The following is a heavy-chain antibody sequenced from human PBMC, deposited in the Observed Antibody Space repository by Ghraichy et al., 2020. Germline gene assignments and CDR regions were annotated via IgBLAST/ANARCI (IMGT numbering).Heavy chain of an antibody. J-gene: IGHJ4*02. CDR1: GASITGDDFY. D-gene: IGHD4-11*01. CDR2: KSYTGHT. V-gene: IGHV4-30-4*01. CDR3: ARVPDDYSSHRYFDL. Sequence: SETLSLTCTVSGASITGDDFYWSWVRQPPGKGLEWIAYKSYTGHTYSNPSLSRRLLMSVDSSKNQFSLRLDSVTAADTAVYFCARVPDDYSSHRYFDLWGQGSLVIVSS.